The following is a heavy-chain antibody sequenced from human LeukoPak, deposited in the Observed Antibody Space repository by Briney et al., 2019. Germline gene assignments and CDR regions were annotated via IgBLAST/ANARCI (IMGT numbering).Heavy chain of an antibody. CDR3: AKDNEWGYSYFDH. Sequence: GGSLRLSCAASGFTFDDYAMHWVRQAPGKGLEWVSGISWNSGSIGYADSVKGRFTISRDNAKNSLYLQMNSLRAEDTAVYYCAKDNEWGYSYFDHWGQGTLVTVSS. CDR2: ISWNSGSI. CDR1: GFTFDDYA. J-gene: IGHJ4*02. D-gene: IGHD2-2*02. V-gene: IGHV3-9*01.